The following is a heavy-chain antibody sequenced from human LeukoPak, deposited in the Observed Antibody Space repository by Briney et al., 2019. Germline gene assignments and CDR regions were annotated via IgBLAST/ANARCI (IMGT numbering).Heavy chain of an antibody. CDR2: ISGSGGST. CDR1: GFTFSSYA. CDR3: AKVMVRGVIITSFDY. J-gene: IGHJ4*02. D-gene: IGHD3-10*01. Sequence: QPGGSLRLPCAASGFTFSSYAMSWVRQAPGKGLEWVSAISGSGGSTYYADSVKGRFTISRDNSKNTLYLQMNSLRAEDTAVYYCAKVMVRGVIITSFDYWGQGTLVTVSS. V-gene: IGHV3-23*01.